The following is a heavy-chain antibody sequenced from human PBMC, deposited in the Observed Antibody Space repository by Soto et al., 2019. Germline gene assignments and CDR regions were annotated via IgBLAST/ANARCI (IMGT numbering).Heavy chain of an antibody. D-gene: IGHD2-15*01. CDR2: IIPIFGTA. V-gene: IGHV1-69*01. Sequence: QVQLVQSGAEVKKPGSSVKVSCKASGGTFSSYAISWVRQAPGQGLEWMGGIIPIFGTANYAQKFQGRVTITADESTSTAYMEQSSLRSEDTAVYYCARAAGYCSGGSCYTYYYGMDVWGQGTTVTVSS. J-gene: IGHJ6*02. CDR3: ARAAGYCSGGSCYTYYYGMDV. CDR1: GGTFSSYA.